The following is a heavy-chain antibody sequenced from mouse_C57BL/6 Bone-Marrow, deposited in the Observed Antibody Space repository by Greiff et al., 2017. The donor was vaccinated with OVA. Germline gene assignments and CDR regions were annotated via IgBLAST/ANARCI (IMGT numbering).Heavy chain of an antibody. CDR2: IVPENGDT. CDR1: GFNIKDDY. Sequence: VHVKQSGAELVRPGASVKLSCTASGFNIKDDYMHWVKQRPEQGLEWIGWIVPENGDTEYASKFQGKATITADTSSNTAYLQLSSLTSEDTAVYYCTTYGYLFAYWGQGTLVTVSA. CDR3: TTYGYLFAY. D-gene: IGHD2-2*01. V-gene: IGHV14-4*01. J-gene: IGHJ3*01.